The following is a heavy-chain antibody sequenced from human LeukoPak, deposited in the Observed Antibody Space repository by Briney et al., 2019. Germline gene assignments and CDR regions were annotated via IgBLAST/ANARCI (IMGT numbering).Heavy chain of an antibody. CDR1: GGSISSSSYY. D-gene: IGHD4-17*01. CDR2: IYYSGST. Sequence: SETPSLTCTVSGGSISSSSYYWGWIRQPPGKGLEWIGSIYYSGSTYYNPSLKSRVTISVDTSKNQFSLKLSSVTAADTAVYYCASQVMTTVTQFDYWGQGTLVTVSS. V-gene: IGHV4-39*01. J-gene: IGHJ4*02. CDR3: ASQVMTTVTQFDY.